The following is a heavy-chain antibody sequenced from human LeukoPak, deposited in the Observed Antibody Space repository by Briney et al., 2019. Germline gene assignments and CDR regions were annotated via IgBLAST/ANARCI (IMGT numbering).Heavy chain of an antibody. CDR2: IYSGGST. V-gene: IGHV3-53*04. D-gene: IGHD5-24*01. Sequence: GGSLRLSCAVSAFTVSSSYMSWVSQAPGKGLEWVSIIYSGGSTYYADSVKGRFTISRHNSENTLYLQMNSLRPEDTAVYYCARGGNGYSYSFHNWGQGTLVTVSS. J-gene: IGHJ4*02. CDR3: ARGGNGYSYSFHN. CDR1: AFTVSSSY.